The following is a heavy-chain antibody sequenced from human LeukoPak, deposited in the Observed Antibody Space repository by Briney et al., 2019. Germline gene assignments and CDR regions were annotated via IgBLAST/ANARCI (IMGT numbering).Heavy chain of an antibody. CDR3: ARHAGDTAMVGYFDL. CDR1: GYSFTSYW. D-gene: IGHD5-18*01. Sequence: GESLKISCKGSGYSFTSYWIGWVRQMPGKGLEWMGVIYPGDSDTRYSPSFQGQVTISAAKSIITAYLQWSSLKASDTAMYYCARHAGDTAMVGYFDLWGRGTLVTVSS. CDR2: IYPGDSDT. J-gene: IGHJ2*01. V-gene: IGHV5-51*01.